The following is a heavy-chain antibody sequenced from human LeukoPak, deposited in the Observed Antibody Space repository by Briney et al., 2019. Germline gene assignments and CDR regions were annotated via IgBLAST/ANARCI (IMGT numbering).Heavy chain of an antibody. J-gene: IGHJ6*02. V-gene: IGHV4-39*07. CDR3: AFGSHGGPLDYYYYYGMDV. Sequence: SETLSLTCTVSGGSISSGGYYWSWIRQPPGKGLEWIGEINHSGSTNYNPSLKSRVTISVDTSKNQFSLKLSSVTAADTAVYYCAFGSHGGPLDYYYYYGMDVWGQGTTVTVSS. CDR1: GGSISSGGYY. CDR2: INHSGST. D-gene: IGHD1-26*01.